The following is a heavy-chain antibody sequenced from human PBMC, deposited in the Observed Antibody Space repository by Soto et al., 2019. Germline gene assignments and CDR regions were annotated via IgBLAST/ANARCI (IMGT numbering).Heavy chain of an antibody. Sequence: GGSLRLSCAASGFTFSSYAMSWVRQAPGEGLEGVSAISGSGGSTYYADSGKGRFTISRDNSKNTLYLQMNSPRAEHTAAYYCVRGVDTAMIHAFDICGQGTMVTVSS. CDR2: ISGSGGST. V-gene: IGHV3-23*01. D-gene: IGHD5-18*01. CDR3: VRGVDTAMIHAFDI. CDR1: GFTFSSYA. J-gene: IGHJ3*02.